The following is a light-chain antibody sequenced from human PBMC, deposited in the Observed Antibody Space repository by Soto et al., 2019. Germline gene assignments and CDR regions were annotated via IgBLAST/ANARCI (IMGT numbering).Light chain of an antibody. V-gene: IGKV3-11*01. CDR1: QSIATY. CDR2: DAS. J-gene: IGKJ4*01. CDR3: QQRSNWPLT. Sequence: EIVLTQSPATLSLSPGERATLSCRASQSIATYLAWYQQKPGQAPRLLIYDASNRASDIPARFSGSGSGTDVTLTISGLEPAGFSIYYCQQRSNWPLTFGGGTKVDIK.